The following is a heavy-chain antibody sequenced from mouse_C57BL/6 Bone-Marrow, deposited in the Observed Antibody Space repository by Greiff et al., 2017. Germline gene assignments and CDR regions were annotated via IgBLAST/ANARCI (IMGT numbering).Heavy chain of an antibody. CDR2: ISNGGGST. V-gene: IGHV5-12*01. Sequence: EVMLVESGGGLVQPGGSLKLSCAASGFTFSDYYMYWVRQTPEKRLEWVAYISNGGGSTYYPDTVKGRFTISRDNAKNTLYLQMSRLKSEDTAMYYCARQRLRQGGDYFDYWGQGTTLTVSS. CDR1: GFTFSDYY. D-gene: IGHD2-2*01. CDR3: ARQRLRQGGDYFDY. J-gene: IGHJ2*01.